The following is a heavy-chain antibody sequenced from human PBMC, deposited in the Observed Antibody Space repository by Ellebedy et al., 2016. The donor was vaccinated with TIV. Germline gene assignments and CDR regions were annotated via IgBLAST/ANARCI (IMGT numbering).Heavy chain of an antibody. D-gene: IGHD3-22*01. CDR1: GYTFTSYY. Sequence: ASVKVFCKASGYTFTSYYMHWVRQAPGQGLEWMGIINPSGGSTSYAQKFQGRVTMTRDTSTSTVYMELSSLRSEDTAVYYCARDRFPYYYDSSGYSYYFDYWGQGTLVTVSS. CDR2: INPSGGST. V-gene: IGHV1-46*01. CDR3: ARDRFPYYYDSSGYSYYFDY. J-gene: IGHJ4*02.